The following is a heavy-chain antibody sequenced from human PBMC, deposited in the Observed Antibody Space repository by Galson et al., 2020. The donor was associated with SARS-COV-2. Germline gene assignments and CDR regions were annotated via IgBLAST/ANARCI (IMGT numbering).Heavy chain of an antibody. CDR2: ISTDNGDT. Sequence: ASVKVSCKTSGYTFSSYGITWVRQAPGQGLEWMGWISTDNGDTNYAQNFQGRVTLTTDTSTSTAYMELRSLTSDDTAVYYWAREGYKWNYVCDYWGQGTLVTVSS. CDR3: AREGYKWNYVCDY. CDR1: GYTFSSYG. D-gene: IGHD1-7*01. V-gene: IGHV1-18*01. J-gene: IGHJ4*02.